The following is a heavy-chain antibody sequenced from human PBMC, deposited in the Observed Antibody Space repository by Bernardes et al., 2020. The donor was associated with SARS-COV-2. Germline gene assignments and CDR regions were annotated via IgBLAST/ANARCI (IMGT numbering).Heavy chain of an antibody. J-gene: IGHJ4*02. CDR3: ARAEGGYNSGFAY. Sequence: GASLKISSKGSGYSFTRYWIGWVRPIPGKGLEWMGIIYPGDSDTRYSPSFQGQVTISADKSISTAYLQWSSLKASDTAMYYCARAEGGYNSGFAYWGQGTLVTVSS. V-gene: IGHV5-51*01. CDR1: GYSFTRYW. D-gene: IGHD5-12*01. CDR2: IYPGDSDT.